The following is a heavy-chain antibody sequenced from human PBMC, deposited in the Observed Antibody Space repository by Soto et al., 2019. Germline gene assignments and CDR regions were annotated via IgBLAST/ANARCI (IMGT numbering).Heavy chain of an antibody. Sequence: PWETLSLTCTVSGGSVTNSSYYWGWIRQSPGKGLEWIGSVYYRGRSYSKSSVKSRVTISVDTSKNQFSLNFNSVTASDTALYYCVSQRTTVLTQAYFDYWGPGALVTAPQ. D-gene: IGHD4-17*01. CDR1: GGSVTNSSYY. CDR2: VYYRGRS. V-gene: IGHV4-39*01. J-gene: IGHJ4*02. CDR3: VSQRTTVLTQAYFDY.